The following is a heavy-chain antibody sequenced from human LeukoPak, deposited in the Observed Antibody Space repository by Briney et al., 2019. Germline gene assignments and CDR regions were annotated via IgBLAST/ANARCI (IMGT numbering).Heavy chain of an antibody. D-gene: IGHD2-2*01. CDR2: IKQDGSEK. J-gene: IGHJ6*02. CDR3: ARVPYCSSTSCRIPYYGMDV. V-gene: IGHV3-7*01. Sequence: GGSLRLSCAASGFTFSSYWMSWVRQAPGKGLEWVANIKQDGSEKYYVDSVKGRFTISRDNAKNSLYLQMNSLRAEDTAVYYCARVPYCSSTSCRIPYYGMDVWGQGTTVTVSS. CDR1: GFTFSSYW.